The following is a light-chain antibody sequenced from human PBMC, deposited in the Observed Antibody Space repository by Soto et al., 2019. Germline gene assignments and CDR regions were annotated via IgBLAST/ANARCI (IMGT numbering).Light chain of an antibody. Sequence: QSVLTQPPSASGSPGQSVTISCTGTSSDVGGYNYVSWYQQHPGKATKLMIYEVSKRPSGVPDRFCGSKSGNTASLTVSGLQAEDEADYYCSSYAGSNNLGHVFGTGTKVTVL. CDR2: EVS. CDR1: SSDVGGYNY. CDR3: SSYAGSNNLGHV. J-gene: IGLJ1*01. V-gene: IGLV2-8*01.